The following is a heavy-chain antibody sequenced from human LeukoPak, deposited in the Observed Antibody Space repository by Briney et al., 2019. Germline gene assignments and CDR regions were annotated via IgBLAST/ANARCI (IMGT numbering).Heavy chain of an antibody. D-gene: IGHD4-17*01. V-gene: IGHV4-39*01. Sequence: SEILSLTCTVSGGSISSSSYYWGWIRQPPGKGLEWIGSIYYSGSTYYNPSLKSRVTISVDTSKNQFSLKLSSVTAADTAVYYCARHAGDYGDPFDYWGQGTLVTVSS. CDR2: IYYSGST. CDR3: ARHAGDYGDPFDY. CDR1: GGSISSSSYY. J-gene: IGHJ4*02.